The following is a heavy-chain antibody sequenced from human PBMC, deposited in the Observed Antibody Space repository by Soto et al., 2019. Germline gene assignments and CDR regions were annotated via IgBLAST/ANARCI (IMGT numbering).Heavy chain of an antibody. Sequence: QVQLVESGGGVVQPGRSLRLSCAASGFTFSNSGMHWVRQAPGKGLEWVAVIWDDGNNKYYADSVTGRFTISRDNSKNTLYLQMNSLRVEDTAVYYGARDVLGDSSGCSDYWGQGTLVTVAS. CDR2: IWDDGNNK. V-gene: IGHV3-33*01. J-gene: IGHJ4*02. CDR1: GFTFSNSG. CDR3: ARDVLGDSSGCSDY. D-gene: IGHD6-19*01.